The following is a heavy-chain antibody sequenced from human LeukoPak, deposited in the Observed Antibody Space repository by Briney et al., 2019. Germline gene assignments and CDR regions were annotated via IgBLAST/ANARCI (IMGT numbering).Heavy chain of an antibody. CDR3: AKRPHFIVATQ. J-gene: IGHJ4*02. Sequence: PGGSLRLSCAASGFTIITSAMSWVRRAPGKGLEWVSSISERGTTYYADSVKGRFTISRDSSRNTLYLQMSSLTAEDTAVYYCAKRPHFIVATQWGQGTLVSVS. CDR1: GFTIITSA. D-gene: IGHD2-15*01. CDR2: ISERGTT. V-gene: IGHV3-23*01.